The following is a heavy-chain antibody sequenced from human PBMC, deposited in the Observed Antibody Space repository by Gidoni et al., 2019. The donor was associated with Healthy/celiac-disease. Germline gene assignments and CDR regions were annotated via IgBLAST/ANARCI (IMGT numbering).Heavy chain of an antibody. Sequence: QVQLVQSGAEAEKPGASVKVCCKASGYTLASYDMHWVRQAPGQTLEWMGWINAGTGHTKYSQKFQGRVTITRDTSASTAYMELSSLRFEDTAVSYCARASGDSSGYPFDYWGHGTLVTVSS. V-gene: IGHV1-3*01. D-gene: IGHD3-22*01. CDR1: GYTLASYD. J-gene: IGHJ4*01. CDR3: ARASGDSSGYPFDY. CDR2: INAGTGHT.